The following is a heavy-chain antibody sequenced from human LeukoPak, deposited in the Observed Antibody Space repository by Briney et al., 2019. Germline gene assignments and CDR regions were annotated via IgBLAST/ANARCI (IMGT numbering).Heavy chain of an antibody. CDR2: IKAYGSDK. CDR3: AKGGHLNFDY. V-gene: IGHV3-7*01. Sequence: GGSLKLSCAASGFTFSTYWMKWVRQAPGKGLEWVASIKAYGSDKYYVDSVKSRFSISRDNAKNSLYLQMKSLRTEETAGYYCAKGGHLNFDYWGKGNLVTVSS. J-gene: IGHJ4*02. D-gene: IGHD5-12*01. CDR1: GFTFSTYW.